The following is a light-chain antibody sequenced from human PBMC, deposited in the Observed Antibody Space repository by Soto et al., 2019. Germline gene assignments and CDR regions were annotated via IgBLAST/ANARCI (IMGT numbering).Light chain of an antibody. J-gene: IGKJ4*01. CDR3: QQIYSAPLT. V-gene: IGKV1-39*01. Sequence: DIQITQSPSSLSASLVYRVTITCLASQSITTYLNWYRQKPGKAXKLLIYAASSLQSGVPSRFSGSGSETEFTISISSLQTEDFAHYFCQQIYSAPLTFGGGTKVDIK. CDR1: QSITTY. CDR2: AAS.